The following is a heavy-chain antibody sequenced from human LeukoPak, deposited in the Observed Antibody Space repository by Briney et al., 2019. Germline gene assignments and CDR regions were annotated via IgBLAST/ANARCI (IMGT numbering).Heavy chain of an antibody. CDR2: ISAYNGNT. Sequence: ASVKVSCKASGYTFTSYGISWVRQAPGQGLEWMGWISAYNGNTSYAQKFQGRVTMTRDMSTSTVYMELSSLRSEDTAVYYCTVDTAMGDWGQGTLVTVSS. CDR1: GYTFTSYG. D-gene: IGHD5-18*01. CDR3: TVDTAMGD. J-gene: IGHJ4*02. V-gene: IGHV1-18*01.